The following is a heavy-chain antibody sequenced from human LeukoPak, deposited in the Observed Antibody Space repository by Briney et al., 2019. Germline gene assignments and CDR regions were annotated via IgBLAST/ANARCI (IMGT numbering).Heavy chain of an antibody. Sequence: PSETLSLTCAVSGGSFSGYYWSWIRQPPGKGLEWMGEINHSGSTNYNPPLTSRVTISVETSKKKIYRKLRSVTAADTAVYYCARAYYYYYMXVWGKGTXVTVS. CDR2: INHSGST. CDR1: GGSFSGYY. J-gene: IGHJ6*03. V-gene: IGHV4-34*01. CDR3: ARAYYYYYMXV.